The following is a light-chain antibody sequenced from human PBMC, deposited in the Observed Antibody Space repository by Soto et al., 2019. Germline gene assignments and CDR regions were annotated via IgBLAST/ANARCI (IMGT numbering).Light chain of an antibody. Sequence: QSALTQPASVSGSPGQSITISCTGTSSDVGNYKYVSCYQQHPGKAPKLMIYEVSNRPSGVSNRFSGSKSGNTASLTISGLKAEEGTDYYCSSYTRSGGYLFGTGTKV. V-gene: IGLV2-14*01. CDR3: SSYTRSGGYL. J-gene: IGLJ1*01. CDR2: EVS. CDR1: SSDVGNYKY.